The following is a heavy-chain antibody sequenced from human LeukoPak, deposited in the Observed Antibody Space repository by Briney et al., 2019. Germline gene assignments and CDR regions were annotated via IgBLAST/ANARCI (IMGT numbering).Heavy chain of an antibody. V-gene: IGHV3-48*03. D-gene: IGHD4-17*01. CDR2: ISSSGSTI. CDR3: AREGYGDDPYYYYYYMDV. J-gene: IGHJ6*03. CDR1: GFTFSSYE. Sequence: GGSLRLSCAASGFTFSSYEMNWVRQAPGKGLEWVSYISSSGSTIYYADSVKGRFTISRDNAKNSLYLQMNSLRAEDTAVYYCAREGYGDDPYYYYYYMDVWGKGTTVTVSS.